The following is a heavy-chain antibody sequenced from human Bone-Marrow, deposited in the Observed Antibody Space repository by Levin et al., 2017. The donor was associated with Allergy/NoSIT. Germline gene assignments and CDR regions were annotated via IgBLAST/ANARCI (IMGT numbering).Heavy chain of an antibody. CDR3: ARDDDEWERLIPYQYGMDV. Sequence: GASVKVSCKSSGGSFRNYAISWVRQAPGQGLEWMGGIVPMFGTLNYAQKFQGRVTITADKSTNTAYMELSSLRPEDSAVYYCARDDDEWERLIPYQYGMDVWGQGTTVTVSS. D-gene: IGHD1-26*01. CDR2: IVPMFGTL. CDR1: GGSFRNYA. V-gene: IGHV1-69*06. J-gene: IGHJ6*02.